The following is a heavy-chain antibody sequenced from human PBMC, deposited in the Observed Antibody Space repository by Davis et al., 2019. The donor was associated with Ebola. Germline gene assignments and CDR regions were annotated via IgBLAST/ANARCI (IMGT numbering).Heavy chain of an antibody. Sequence: GESLKISCAASGFTFSSYEMNWVRQAPGKGLEWVAVIWYDGSNKYYADSVKGRFTISRDNSKNTLYLQMNSLRAEDTAVYYCARDREVATILRGHYYYYGMDVWGQGTTVTVSS. CDR1: GFTFSSYE. J-gene: IGHJ6*02. V-gene: IGHV3-33*08. CDR2: IWYDGSNK. D-gene: IGHD5-12*01. CDR3: ARDREVATILRGHYYYYGMDV.